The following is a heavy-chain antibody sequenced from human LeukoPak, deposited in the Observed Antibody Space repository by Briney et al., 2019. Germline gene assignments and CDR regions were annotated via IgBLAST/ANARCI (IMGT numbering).Heavy chain of an antibody. V-gene: IGHV3-73*01. Sequence: GGSLRLSCAASGFTFGGSAMHWVRQASGKGLEWVGRIRSKANSYATAYAASVKGRFTISRDDSKDTAYLQMNSLKTEDTAVYYCTRRIIAARPDYYGMDVWGQGTTVTVSS. CDR2: IRSKANSYAT. CDR1: GFTFGGSA. D-gene: IGHD6-13*01. J-gene: IGHJ6*02. CDR3: TRRIIAARPDYYGMDV.